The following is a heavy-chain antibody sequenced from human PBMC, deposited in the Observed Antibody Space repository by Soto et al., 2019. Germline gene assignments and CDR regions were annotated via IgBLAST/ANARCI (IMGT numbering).Heavy chain of an antibody. CDR2: INPSGGST. D-gene: IGHD2-15*01. Sequence: QVQLVQSGAEVKKPGASVKVSCKASGYTLTSYYMNWVRQAPGQGLGWMGIINPSGGSTSYAQKFQGRVTMTRDTSTSTVFMELSSLRSEDTAVYYCARDGCSGGSCYLGYWGQGTLVTVSS. CDR1: GYTLTSYY. V-gene: IGHV1-46*01. J-gene: IGHJ4*02. CDR3: ARDGCSGGSCYLGY.